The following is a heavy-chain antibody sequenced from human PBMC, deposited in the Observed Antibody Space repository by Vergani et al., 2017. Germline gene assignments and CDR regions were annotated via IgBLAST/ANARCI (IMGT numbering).Heavy chain of an antibody. Sequence: VQLVQSGAEVKKPGASVKVSCKASGYTFTGYYMHWVRQAPGQGLEWMGWISAYNGNTNYAQKLQGRVTMTTDTSTSTAYMELRSLRSDDTAVYYCARVPHHGDRTLYYYYGMDVWGQGTTVTVSS. J-gene: IGHJ6*02. CDR3: ARVPHHGDRTLYYYYGMDV. V-gene: IGHV1-18*04. CDR2: ISAYNGNT. CDR1: GYTFTGYY. D-gene: IGHD2-21*02.